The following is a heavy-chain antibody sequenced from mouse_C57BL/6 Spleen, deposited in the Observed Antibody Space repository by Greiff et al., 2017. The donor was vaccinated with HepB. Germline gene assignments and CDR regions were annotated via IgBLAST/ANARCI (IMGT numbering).Heavy chain of an antibody. CDR3: ITTVVPYYLDY. D-gene: IGHD1-1*01. J-gene: IGHJ2*01. CDR2: IDPETGGT. V-gene: IGHV1-15*01. CDR1: GYTFTDYE. Sequence: QVQLQQSGAELVRPGASVTLSCKASGYTFTDYEMHWVKQTPVHGLEWIGAIDPETGGTAYNQKFKGKAILTADKSSSTAYMELRSLTSEDSAVYYCITTVVPYYLDYWGQGTTLTVSS.